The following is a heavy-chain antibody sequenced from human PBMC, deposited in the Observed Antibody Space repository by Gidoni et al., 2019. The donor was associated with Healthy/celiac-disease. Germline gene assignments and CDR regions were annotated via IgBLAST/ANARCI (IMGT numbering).Heavy chain of an antibody. V-gene: IGHV3-30*18. J-gene: IGHJ4*02. Sequence: QVQLVEFGGGVVQPGRSLRLSCAASGFTFSSYGMHWVRQAPGKGLEWVAVISYDGSNKYYADSVKGRFTISRDNSKNTLYLQMNSLRAEDTAVYYCAKDAHSGYWGQGTLVTVSS. CDR1: GFTFSSYG. CDR3: AKDAHSGY. CDR2: ISYDGSNK.